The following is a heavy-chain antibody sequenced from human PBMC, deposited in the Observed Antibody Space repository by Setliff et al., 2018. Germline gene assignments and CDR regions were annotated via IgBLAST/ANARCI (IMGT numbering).Heavy chain of an antibody. Sequence: SETLSLTCAVYGGSFSGYYWSWIRQPPGKGLEWIGEINHSGSTNYNPSLKSRVTISVDTSKNQFSLKLSSVTAADTAVYYCARGRHSGGYHFPGPPQAFDIWGQGTMVTVS. CDR3: ARGRHSGGYHFPGPPQAFDI. J-gene: IGHJ3*02. V-gene: IGHV4-34*01. CDR1: GGSFSGYY. CDR2: INHSGST. D-gene: IGHD1-26*01.